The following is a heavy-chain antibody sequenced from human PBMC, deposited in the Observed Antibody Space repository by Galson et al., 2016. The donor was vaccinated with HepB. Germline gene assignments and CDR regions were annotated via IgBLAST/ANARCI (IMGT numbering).Heavy chain of an antibody. Sequence: SLRLSCATSGFTFTRYNMNWVRQAPGKGLEWVSSISSGSSYIYYADSVKGRFTISRDNVKKSLYLQMNSLRPEDTAVYYCAGVREQQLLGAFDIWGQGTMVTASS. CDR3: AGVREQQLLGAFDI. V-gene: IGHV3-21*01. J-gene: IGHJ3*02. D-gene: IGHD6-13*01. CDR1: GFTFTRYN. CDR2: ISSGSSYI.